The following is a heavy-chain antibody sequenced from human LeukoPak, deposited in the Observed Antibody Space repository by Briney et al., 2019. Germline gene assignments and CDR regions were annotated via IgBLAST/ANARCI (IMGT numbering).Heavy chain of an antibody. D-gene: IGHD1-26*01. CDR3: SRVSVGATMLVYFVY. CDR2: INPSDGIT. V-gene: IGHV1-46*01. J-gene: IGHJ4*02. CDR1: GYTFTNYY. Sequence: ASVTVSFTSSGYTFTNYYMHWVRQAPGQGLEWMGIINPSDGITNYSQKFQGRVTITRDMSTSTVYLELSSLRSEATAAYYYSRVSVGATMLVYFVYSGAGAL.